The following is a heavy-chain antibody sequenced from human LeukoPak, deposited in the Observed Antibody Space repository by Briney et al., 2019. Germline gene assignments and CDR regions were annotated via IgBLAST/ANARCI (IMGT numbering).Heavy chain of an antibody. J-gene: IGHJ4*02. Sequence: PSETLSLTCTASGGSISSYYWSWIRQPPGKGLEWIGYIYYSGSTNYNPSLKSRVTISVDTSKNQFSLKLSSVTAADTAVYYCARLDFWSGYTDWGQGTLVTVSS. V-gene: IGHV4-59*01. CDR2: IYYSGST. D-gene: IGHD3-3*01. CDR3: ARLDFWSGYTD. CDR1: GGSISSYY.